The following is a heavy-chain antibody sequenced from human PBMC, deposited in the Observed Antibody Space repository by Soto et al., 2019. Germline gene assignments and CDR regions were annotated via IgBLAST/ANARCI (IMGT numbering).Heavy chain of an antibody. J-gene: IGHJ6*02. CDR3: ARGGEQYDYVWGSQVVSCYGMDV. V-gene: IGHV1-69*06. Sequence: QVQLVQSGAEVKKPGSSVKVSCQASCGTFTSYAISCVRQAPGQGLGWLGGSLPIFGTANYAQKFQARDTMTADNSTSTASMDLSSLRSEGMAVYYCARGGEQYDYVWGSQVVSCYGMDVWGQGTTVTVSS. CDR2: SLPIFGTA. D-gene: IGHD3-16*01. CDR1: CGTFTSYA.